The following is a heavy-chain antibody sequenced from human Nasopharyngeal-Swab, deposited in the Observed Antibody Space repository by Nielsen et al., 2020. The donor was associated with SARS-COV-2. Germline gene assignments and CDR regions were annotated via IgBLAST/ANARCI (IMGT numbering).Heavy chain of an antibody. CDR3: ARVFGWELLRDGFDY. V-gene: IGHV3-7*04. D-gene: IGHD1-26*01. Sequence: GGSLTLTCAASGFPFSSNWLSWIRQAPGKGLEWVANIKQDGSEKYYVDSVKGRFTIYRANAKNSLYLQMNSLRAEDTAVYYCARVFGWELLRDGFDYWGQGTLVSVSS. CDR2: IKQDGSEK. CDR1: GFPFSSNW. J-gene: IGHJ4*02.